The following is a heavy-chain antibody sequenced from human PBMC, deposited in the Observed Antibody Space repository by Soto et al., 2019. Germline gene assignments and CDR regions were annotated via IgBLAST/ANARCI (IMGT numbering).Heavy chain of an antibody. J-gene: IGHJ4*02. Sequence: QLQLQESGSALVKPSQTLSLTCAVSGGSISSGGYSWSWIRQPPGKGLEWIGYIYHSGSTYYNPSLKSRVTISVDRSKNQFSLKLSSVTAADTAVYYCAGGPGVARNYWGQGTLVTVSS. CDR3: AGGPGVARNY. D-gene: IGHD5-12*01. CDR2: IYHSGST. V-gene: IGHV4-30-2*01. CDR1: GGSISSGGYS.